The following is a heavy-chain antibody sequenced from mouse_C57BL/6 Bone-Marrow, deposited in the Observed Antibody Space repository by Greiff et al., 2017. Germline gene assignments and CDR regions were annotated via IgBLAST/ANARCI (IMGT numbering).Heavy chain of an antibody. V-gene: IGHV1-64*01. CDR3: APIYSNLFYWYFDV. CDR2: IHPNSGST. CDR1: GYTFTSYW. Sequence: VQLQQPGAELVKPGASVKLSCKASGYTFTSYWMHWVKQRPGQGLEWIGMIHPNSGSTNYNEKFKSKATRTVDKSSSPAYMQLSSLTSEDSAVYYCAPIYSNLFYWYFDVWGTGTTVTVSS. J-gene: IGHJ1*03. D-gene: IGHD2-5*01.